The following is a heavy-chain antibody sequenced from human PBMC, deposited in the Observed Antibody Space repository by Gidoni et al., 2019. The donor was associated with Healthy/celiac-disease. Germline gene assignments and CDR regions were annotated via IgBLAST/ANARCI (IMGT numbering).Heavy chain of an antibody. CDR3: TRSGSYQGYYYYYGMDV. J-gene: IGHJ6*02. CDR1: GFTFSGPA. D-gene: IGHD1-26*01. CDR2: IRSKANSYET. Sequence: EVQLVESGGGLVQPGGSLKLSCAASGFTFSGPAMHWVRQASGKGLEWVGRIRSKANSYETAYAASVKGRFTISRDDSKNTAYLQMNSLKTEDTAVYYCTRSGSYQGYYYYYGMDVWGQGTTVTVSS. V-gene: IGHV3-73*01.